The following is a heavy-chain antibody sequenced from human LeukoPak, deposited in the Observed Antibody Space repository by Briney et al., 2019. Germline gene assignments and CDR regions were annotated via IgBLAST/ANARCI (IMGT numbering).Heavy chain of an antibody. CDR2: IYYSGST. CDR3: ASEVGYCSSTSCSHDAFDI. V-gene: IGHV4-31*03. Sequence: PAETLSLTFTVSGLSISSGGYYCSWVRQHPGKGLGLIVYIYYSGSTYYNRSLKSRVTISVDTSKNQFSLKLRSVTAADTAVYYCASEVGYCSSTSCSHDAFDIWGQGTMVTVSS. J-gene: IGHJ3*02. CDR1: GLSISSGGYY. D-gene: IGHD2-2*01.